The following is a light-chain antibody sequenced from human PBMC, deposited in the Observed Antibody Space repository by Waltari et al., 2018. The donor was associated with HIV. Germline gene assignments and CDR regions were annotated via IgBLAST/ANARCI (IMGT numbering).Light chain of an antibody. CDR1: SSNIGSNP. J-gene: IGLJ3*02. CDR3: AAWDDSLNGRV. CDR2: SNN. Sequence: QSVLTQPPSASGPPGQRVTISCSGSSSNIGSNPVNWYQQLPGTAPKLLIYSNNQRPSGVPDRFSGSKSGTSASLAIGGLQSEDEADYYCAAWDDSLNGRVFGGGTKLTVL. V-gene: IGLV1-44*01.